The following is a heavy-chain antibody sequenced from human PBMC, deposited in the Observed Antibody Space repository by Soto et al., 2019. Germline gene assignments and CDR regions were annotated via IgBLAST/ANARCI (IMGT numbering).Heavy chain of an antibody. CDR2: IYHSGST. CDR3: ARGRSSSSWYLNWFDP. J-gene: IGHJ5*02. V-gene: IGHV4-30-2*01. CDR1: GGSISSGGYS. D-gene: IGHD6-13*01. Sequence: TLSLTCAVSGGSISSGGYSWSWIRQPPGKGLEWIGYIYHSGSTYYNPSLKSRVTISVDRSKNQFSLKLSSVTAADTAVYYCARGRSSSSWYLNWFDPWGQGTLVTVSS.